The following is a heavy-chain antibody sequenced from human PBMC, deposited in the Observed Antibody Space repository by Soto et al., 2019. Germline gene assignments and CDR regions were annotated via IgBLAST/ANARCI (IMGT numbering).Heavy chain of an antibody. CDR1: GFTFTSYG. V-gene: IGHV3-30*03. CDR2: ISYDGGLQ. Sequence: QAHLVESGGGVVQPGRSLRLSCAASGFTFTSYGMHWVRQAPGTRLEWVAVISYDGGLQHYADSVKGRFTISRDNSKNMVLLQMNSLRAEDTAVYYCVLERGYGHASVPYSWGQGTLVSVSS. J-gene: IGHJ4*02. CDR3: VLERGYGHASVPYS. D-gene: IGHD5-18*01.